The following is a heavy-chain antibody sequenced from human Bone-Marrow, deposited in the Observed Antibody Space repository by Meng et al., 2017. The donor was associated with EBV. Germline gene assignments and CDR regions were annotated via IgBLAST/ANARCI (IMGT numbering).Heavy chain of an antibody. V-gene: IGHV1-69*01. CDR2: LIPMSDAP. D-gene: IGHD3-10*01. CDR3: ANESGRGFTPDY. CDR1: GGTFRSDA. J-gene: IGHJ4*02. Sequence: QVQWVRSGAGGKQPGSWVKVPCKTSGGTFRSDAISWVRQAPGEGLEWMGGLIPMSDAPHYAQKFQGRVTITADESTSTHYMDLSGLRSEDTAVYYGANESGRGFTPDYWGQGTLVTVSS.